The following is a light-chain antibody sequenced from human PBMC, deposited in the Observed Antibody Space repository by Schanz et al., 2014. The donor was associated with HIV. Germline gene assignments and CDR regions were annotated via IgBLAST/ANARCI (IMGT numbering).Light chain of an antibody. CDR3: CSFAGTIWV. Sequence: QSALTQPPSASGSPGQSVNISCTGTSSDVGGYYYVSWYQQHPGKAPKLMIYDVTKRPSGVPDRFSGSKSGNTASLTISGLQAEDEADYYCCSFAGTIWVFGGGTKLTVL. V-gene: IGLV2-8*01. CDR1: SSDVGGYYY. CDR2: DVT. J-gene: IGLJ3*02.